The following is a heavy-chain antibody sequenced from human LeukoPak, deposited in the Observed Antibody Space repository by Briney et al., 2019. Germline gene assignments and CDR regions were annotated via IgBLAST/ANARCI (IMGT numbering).Heavy chain of an antibody. CDR1: GFTVSSNY. D-gene: IGHD6-13*01. CDR3: ARDREGSSSWDY. CDR2: IYSGGST. V-gene: IGHV3-66*01. Sequence: GGSLRLSCAASGFTVSSNYMSWVRQAPGKGLEWVSLIYSGGSTYYADSVKGRFTISRDNSKNTLYLQMNSLRAEDTAVYYCARDREGSSSWDYWGQGTLVTVSS. J-gene: IGHJ4*02.